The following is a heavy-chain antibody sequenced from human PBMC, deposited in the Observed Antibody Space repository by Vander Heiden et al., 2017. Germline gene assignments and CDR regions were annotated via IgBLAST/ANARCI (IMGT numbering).Heavy chain of an antibody. D-gene: IGHD2-21*02. J-gene: IGHJ5*02. CDR2: ISWNSGSI. CDR1: GFTFDDYA. V-gene: IGHV3-9*01. CDR3: AKDMAGDCKGPWFDL. Sequence: EVQLVESGGGLVQPGRSLRLSCEASGFTFDDYAMHWGRQAPGKGLEWVSGISWNSGSIGYADSVKGRFTISRDNAKNSLYLQMNSLRAEDTALYYCAKDMAGDCKGPWFDLWGQGTLVTVSS.